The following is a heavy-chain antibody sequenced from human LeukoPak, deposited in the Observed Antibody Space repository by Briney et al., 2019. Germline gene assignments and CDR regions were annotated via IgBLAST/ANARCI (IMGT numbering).Heavy chain of an antibody. Sequence: GGSLRLSCAASGFTFSSYGMHWVRQAPGKGLEWVAVISYDGSNKYYVDSVKGRFTISRDNSKNTLYLQMNSLRAEDTAVYYCAKDRGYDLGPDYWGQGTLVTVSS. D-gene: IGHD5-12*01. CDR2: ISYDGSNK. CDR1: GFTFSSYG. CDR3: AKDRGYDLGPDY. V-gene: IGHV3-30*18. J-gene: IGHJ4*02.